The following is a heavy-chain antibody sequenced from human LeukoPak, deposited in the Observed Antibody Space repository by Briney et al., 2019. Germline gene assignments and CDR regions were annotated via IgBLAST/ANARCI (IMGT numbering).Heavy chain of an antibody. V-gene: IGHV1-46*02. CDR1: GYTFNNYY. D-gene: IGHD1-26*01. CDR3: ARVTSGSSNDY. Sequence: ASVKVSYKASGYTFNNYYMHWVRQAPGQGLEWMGIINPSGDSTSYAQRFQGRVTMTRDTSTSTLYMELSSLRSDDTAVYYCARVTSGSSNDYWGQGTLVTVSS. CDR2: INPSGDST. J-gene: IGHJ4*02.